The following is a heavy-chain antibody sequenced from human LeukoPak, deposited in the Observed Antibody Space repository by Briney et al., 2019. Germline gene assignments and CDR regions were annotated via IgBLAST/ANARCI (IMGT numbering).Heavy chain of an antibody. J-gene: IGHJ4*02. V-gene: IGHV4-34*01. Sequence: SEPLSLPCAVYGGSFSDYYWSWIRQPPGEGLEWIGEINHSGSTSYNSSLKSRVTISVDTSKNQFSLKLSSVTAADTAVYYCASFGVEGITIFGVVPSPSWGQGTLVTVSS. CDR1: GGSFSDYY. D-gene: IGHD3-3*01. CDR3: ASFGVEGITIFGVVPSPS. CDR2: INHSGST.